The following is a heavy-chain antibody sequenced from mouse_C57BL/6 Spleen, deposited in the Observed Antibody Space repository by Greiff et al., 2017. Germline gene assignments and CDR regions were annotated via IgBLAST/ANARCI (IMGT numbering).Heavy chain of an antibody. J-gene: IGHJ3*01. CDR2: IYPRSGNT. V-gene: IGHV1-81*01. CDR3: ARRDLSPVFAY. CDR1: GYTFTSYG. Sequence: QVQLKQSGAELARPGASVKLSCKASGYTFTSYGISWVKQRTGQGLEWIGEIYPRSGNTYYNEKFKGKATLTADKSSSTAYMELRSLTSEDSAVYFCARRDLSPVFAYWGQGTLVTVSA. D-gene: IGHD6-2*01.